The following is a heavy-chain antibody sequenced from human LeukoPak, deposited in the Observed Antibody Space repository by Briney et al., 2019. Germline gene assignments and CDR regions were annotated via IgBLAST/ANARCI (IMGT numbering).Heavy chain of an antibody. CDR3: ARGNYYGMDV. V-gene: IGHV3-74*01. Sequence: PGGSLRLSCAASGFTFSNYWMRWVRHAPGKGLVWVSRINSDGSTTSYADSVKGRFTISRDNAKNTLYLQMNSLRAEDTAVYYCARGNYYGMDVWGQGTTVTVSS. CDR2: INSDGSTT. CDR1: GFTFSNYW. J-gene: IGHJ6*02.